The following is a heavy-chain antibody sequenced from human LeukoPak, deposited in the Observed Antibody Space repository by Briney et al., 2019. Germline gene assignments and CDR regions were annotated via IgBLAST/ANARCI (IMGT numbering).Heavy chain of an antibody. D-gene: IGHD6-19*01. Sequence: ASVKVSCKASGYTFTTYDVNWVRQATGQGLEWMGWMNPNSGNTGYAQKFQGRVTMTRNTSISTAYMELSRLRSDDTAVYYCARGIAVAVYYFDYWGQGTLVTASS. J-gene: IGHJ4*02. CDR1: GYTFTTYD. V-gene: IGHV1-8*01. CDR2: MNPNSGNT. CDR3: ARGIAVAVYYFDY.